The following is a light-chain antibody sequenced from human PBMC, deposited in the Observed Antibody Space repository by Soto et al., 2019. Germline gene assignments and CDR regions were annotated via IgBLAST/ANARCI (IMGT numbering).Light chain of an antibody. CDR2: GAS. Sequence: EIVMAQSPATLSVSPGERATLFCRASQSVNSNLAWYQQKFGQAPRLLIYGASTRATGIPARFSGSGSGTDFTLSISSLQSEDCAVYYCQQYNTWPLAFGGGTKVDIK. V-gene: IGKV3-15*01. J-gene: IGKJ4*01. CDR3: QQYNTWPLA. CDR1: QSVNSN.